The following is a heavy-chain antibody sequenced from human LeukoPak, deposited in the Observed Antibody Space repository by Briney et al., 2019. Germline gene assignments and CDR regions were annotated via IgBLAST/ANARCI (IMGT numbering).Heavy chain of an antibody. CDR3: ARVPYYDFWSGYCDY. CDR1: GFTVSSNY. D-gene: IGHD3-3*01. Sequence: PGGSLRLSCAASGFTVSSNYMSWVRQAPGKGLEWVSVIYSGGSTYYADSVKGRFTISRDNAKNSLYLQMNSLRAEDTAVYYCARVPYYDFWSGYCDYWGQGTLVTVSS. CDR2: IYSGGST. J-gene: IGHJ4*02. V-gene: IGHV3-66*01.